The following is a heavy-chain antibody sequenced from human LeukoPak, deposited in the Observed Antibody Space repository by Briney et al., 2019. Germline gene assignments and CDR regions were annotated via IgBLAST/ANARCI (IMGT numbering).Heavy chain of an antibody. CDR3: ARVCGEKWELPDLYYYYYYMDV. D-gene: IGHD1-26*01. J-gene: IGHJ6*03. V-gene: IGHV1-18*01. CDR1: GCTFSSYA. CDR2: ISAYNGNT. Sequence: ASVKVSCKASGCTFSSYAISWVRQAPGQGLEWMGGISAYNGNTNYAQKLQGRVTITTDTYTSTAYMELRSLRSDDTAVYYCARVCGEKWELPDLYYYYYYMDVWGKGTTVTVSS.